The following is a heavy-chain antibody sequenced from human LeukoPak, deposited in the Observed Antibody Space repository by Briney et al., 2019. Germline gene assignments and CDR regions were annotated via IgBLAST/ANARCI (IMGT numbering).Heavy chain of an antibody. D-gene: IGHD4-17*01. J-gene: IGHJ4*02. CDR1: GASVTSYY. Sequence: SETLSLTCTLSGASVTSYYWSWIRQSPGKGLEWIGYVYYSGTTNYNPSLKSRVTISVDTSNNQFSLKLTSVTAADTAVYYCAQAALRATPLPFDYWGQGTLVTVSS. V-gene: IGHV4-59*02. CDR2: VYYSGTT. CDR3: AQAALRATPLPFDY.